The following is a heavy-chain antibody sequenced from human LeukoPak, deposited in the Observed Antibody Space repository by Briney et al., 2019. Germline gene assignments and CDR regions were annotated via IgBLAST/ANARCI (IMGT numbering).Heavy chain of an antibody. CDR2: ISSSGSTI. J-gene: IGHJ4*02. D-gene: IGHD2-15*01. CDR1: GFTFSSYE. CDR3: AWGYCSGGSCLSLDY. V-gene: IGHV3-48*03. Sequence: PGGSLRLSCAASGFTFSSYEMNWVRQAPGKGLEWVSYISSSGSTIYYADSVKGRFTISRDNAKNSLYLQMNSLRAEDTAVYYCAWGYCSGGSCLSLDYWGQGTLVTASS.